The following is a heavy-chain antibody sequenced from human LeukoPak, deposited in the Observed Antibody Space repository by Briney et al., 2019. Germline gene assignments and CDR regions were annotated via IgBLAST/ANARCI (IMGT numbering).Heavy chain of an antibody. CDR3: AHSKRGGGFYINAFAV. CDR1: GASTSAYY. Sequence: SETLSLTCTVSGASTSAYYWSWIRQPPGKGLEWIGYSYSGGNANYNPSLKSRVTISIDTSENQFSLRLTSVTAADTAVYFCAHSKRGGGFYINAFAVWGQGALVTISS. J-gene: IGHJ3*01. CDR2: SYSGGNA. V-gene: IGHV4-59*01. D-gene: IGHD2-15*01.